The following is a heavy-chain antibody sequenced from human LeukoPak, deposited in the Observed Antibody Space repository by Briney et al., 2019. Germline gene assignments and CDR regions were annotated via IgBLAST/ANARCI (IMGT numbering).Heavy chain of an antibody. CDR3: ARIDRFDDFWSGPTVGWFDP. J-gene: IGHJ5*02. CDR2: IYYSGST. D-gene: IGHD3-3*01. Sequence: PSETLSLTCTVSGGSISSSSYYWGWIRQPPGKGLEWIGSIYYSGSTYYNPSLKSRVTISVDTSKNQFSLKLSSVTAADTAVYYCARIDRFDDFWSGPTVGWFDPWGQGTLVTVSS. V-gene: IGHV4-39*07. CDR1: GGSISSSSYY.